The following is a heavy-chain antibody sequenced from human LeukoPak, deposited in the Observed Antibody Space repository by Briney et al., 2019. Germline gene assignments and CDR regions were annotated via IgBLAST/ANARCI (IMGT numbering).Heavy chain of an antibody. CDR3: ARVSYYYDSSGLWYFDY. CDR1: GYTFTSYD. V-gene: IGHV1-8*03. J-gene: IGHJ4*02. CDR2: MNPNSGNT. D-gene: IGHD3-22*01. Sequence: ASVKVSCKASGYTFTSYDINWVRQAPGQGLEWMGWMNPNSGNTGYAQKFQGRVTITRNTSISTAYMELRSLRSDDTAVYYCARVSYYYDSSGLWYFDYWGQGTLVTVSS.